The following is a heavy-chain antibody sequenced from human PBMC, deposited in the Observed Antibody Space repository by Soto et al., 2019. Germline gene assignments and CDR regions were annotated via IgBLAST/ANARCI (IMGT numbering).Heavy chain of an antibody. CDR2: IYHGGST. CDR3: ARHAREDSRGFYSWFGP. J-gene: IGHJ5*02. CDR1: GDSISSTRW. Sequence: PSETLSLTCTVSGDSISSTRWWSWVRQSPGKGLEWIGDIYHGGSTNYNPALRSRLTISIDTSKNQFSLKVTSVTATDTAVYYCARHAREDSRGFYSWFGPWGQGILVTVSS. D-gene: IGHD3-22*01. V-gene: IGHV4-4*02.